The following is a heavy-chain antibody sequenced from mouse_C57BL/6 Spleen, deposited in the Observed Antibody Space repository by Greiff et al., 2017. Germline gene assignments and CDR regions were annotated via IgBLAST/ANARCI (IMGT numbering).Heavy chain of an antibody. V-gene: IGHV1-55*01. J-gene: IGHJ1*03. D-gene: IGHD2-5*01. CDR1: GYTFTSYW. CDR3: ARRDYSNYGWYFDV. CDR2: IYPGSGST. Sequence: QVQLQQPGAELVKPGASVKMSCKASGYTFTSYWITWVKQRPGQGLEWIGDIYPGSGSTNYNEMFKSKATLTVDTSSSTAYMQLSSLTSEDSAVYYCARRDYSNYGWYFDVWGTGTTVTVSS.